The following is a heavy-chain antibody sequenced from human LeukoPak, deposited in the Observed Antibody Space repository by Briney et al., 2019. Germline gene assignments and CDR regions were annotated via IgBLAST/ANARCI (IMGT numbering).Heavy chain of an antibody. D-gene: IGHD3-16*02. J-gene: IGHJ4*02. Sequence: PGGSLRLSCAASGFTFSSYAMHWVRQAPGKGLEYVSAISSNGGSTYYANSVKGRFTISRDNSKNTLYLQMGSLRAEDMAVYYCARGAYDYVWGSYRSGPFDYWGQGTLVTVSS. CDR3: ARGAYDYVWGSYRSGPFDY. CDR2: ISSNGGST. V-gene: IGHV3-64*01. CDR1: GFTFSSYA.